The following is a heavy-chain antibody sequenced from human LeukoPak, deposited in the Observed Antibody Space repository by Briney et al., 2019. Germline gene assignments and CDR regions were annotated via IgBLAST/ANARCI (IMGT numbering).Heavy chain of an antibody. V-gene: IGHV3-33*01. CDR3: ARKRRDGYKYHFDY. J-gene: IGHJ4*02. CDR1: GFTFSSYG. CDR2: IWYDGSNK. D-gene: IGHD5-24*01. Sequence: PGGSLRLSCAASGFTFSSYGMHWVRQAPGKGLEWVAVIWYDGSNKYYADSVKGRFTISRDNSKNTLYLQMNSLRAEDTAVYYCARKRRDGYKYHFDYRGQGTLVTVSS.